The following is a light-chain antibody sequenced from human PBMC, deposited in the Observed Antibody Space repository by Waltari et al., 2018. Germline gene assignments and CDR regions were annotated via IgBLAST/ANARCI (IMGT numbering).Light chain of an antibody. CDR2: EVN. CDR3: CSYAGTPRVV. J-gene: IGLJ2*01. Sequence: QSALTQPASVSGSPGQSIPISCTGTTNDIGSYNLVSWYQQHPGKAPKVIIFEVNKRPSGVSNRFSGSKSGNTASLTVSGLHPEDEADYYCCSYAGTPRVVFGGGTKLTVL. V-gene: IGLV2-23*02. CDR1: TNDIGSYNL.